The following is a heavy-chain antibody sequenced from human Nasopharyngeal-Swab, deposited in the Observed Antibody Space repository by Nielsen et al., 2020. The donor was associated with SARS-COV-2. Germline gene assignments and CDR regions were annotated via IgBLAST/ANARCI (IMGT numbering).Heavy chain of an antibody. D-gene: IGHD4-17*01. CDR2: IYYSGST. CDR3: ARQFYGDYYFDY. J-gene: IGHJ4*02. V-gene: IGHV4-31*03. Sequence: SETLSLSCTVFGVSIRRGGDYGRGRSKQPGKGLEWIGYIYYSGSTYYNPSLKSRVTISVDTSKNQFSLKLSSVTAADTAVYYCARQFYGDYYFDYWGQGTLVTVSS. CDR1: GVSIRRGGDY.